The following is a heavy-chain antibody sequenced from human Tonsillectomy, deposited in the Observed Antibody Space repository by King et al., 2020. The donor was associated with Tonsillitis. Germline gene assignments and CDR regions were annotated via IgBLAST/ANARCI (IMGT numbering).Heavy chain of an antibody. CDR3: ARSYYYDSSGYYADDAFDI. J-gene: IGHJ3*02. CDR2: ISYDGSNK. V-gene: IGHV3-30*01. D-gene: IGHD3-22*01. CDR1: GFTFSSYA. Sequence: VQLVESGGGVVQPGRSLRLSCAASGFTFSSYAMHWVRQAPGKGLEGVAGISYDGSNKYYADSVKGRFTISRDNSKNTLYLQMNSLRAEDTAVYYCARSYYYDSSGYYADDAFDIWGQGTMVTVSS.